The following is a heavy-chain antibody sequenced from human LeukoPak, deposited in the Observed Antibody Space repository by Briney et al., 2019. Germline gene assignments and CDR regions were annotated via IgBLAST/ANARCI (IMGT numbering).Heavy chain of an antibody. CDR3: AKESGKFDY. V-gene: IGHV3-43*02. Sequence: GGSLRLSCVASGLNFGESAMHWVRQAPGRGLEWVSLISADGGSAFSADSVKGRFSISRDNSKNSLYLQMDSLRSEDTAMYYCAKESGKFDYWGQGTLVVVSS. J-gene: IGHJ4*02. CDR1: GLNFGESA. CDR2: ISADGGSA.